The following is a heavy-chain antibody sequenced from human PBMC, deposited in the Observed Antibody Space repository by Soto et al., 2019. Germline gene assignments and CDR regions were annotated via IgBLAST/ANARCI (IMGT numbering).Heavy chain of an antibody. V-gene: IGHV5-51*01. D-gene: IGHD1-26*01. Sequence: GESLKISCKGSGYSFTSYWIGWVRQMPGKGLEWMGIIYPGDSDTRYSPSFQGQVTISADKSISTAYLQWSSLKASDTAMYYCARQGKWEPDDYYYGMDVWGQGTTVTVSS. CDR2: IYPGDSDT. CDR3: ARQGKWEPDDYYYGMDV. J-gene: IGHJ6*02. CDR1: GYSFTSYW.